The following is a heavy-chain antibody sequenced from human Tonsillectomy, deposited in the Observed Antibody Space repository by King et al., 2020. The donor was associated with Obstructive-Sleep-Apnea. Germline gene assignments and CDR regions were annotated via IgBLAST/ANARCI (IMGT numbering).Heavy chain of an antibody. V-gene: IGHV3-15*01. Sequence: VQLVESGGGLVKPGGSLRLSCAASGFTFSNAWMSWVRQAPGKGLGWVGRIKSKTDGGTTDYAGPVKGRLNISRDDSKNTLYLQINSLKTEDTAVYYCTTVQYYYGSGSYYYNWFDPWGQGTLVTVSS. J-gene: IGHJ5*02. CDR1: GFTFSNAW. CDR3: TTVQYYYGSGSYYYNWFDP. CDR2: IKSKTDGGTT. D-gene: IGHD3-10*01.